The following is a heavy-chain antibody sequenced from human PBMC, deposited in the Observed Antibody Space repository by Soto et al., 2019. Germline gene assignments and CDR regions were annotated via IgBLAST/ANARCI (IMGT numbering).Heavy chain of an antibody. CDR1: GFTFSSYA. CDR3: AKDPTYYYDSRGFAESIHH. V-gene: IGHV3-23*01. J-gene: IGHJ1*01. Sequence: GSLRLSCAASGFTFSSYARSWVRKAPGKGLEWVSAISGSGGSTYYADSVKGRFTISRDNSKNTLYLQMNSLRAEDTAVYYCAKDPTYYYDSRGFAESIHHWRQGTLVTVST. D-gene: IGHD3-22*01. CDR2: ISGSGGST.